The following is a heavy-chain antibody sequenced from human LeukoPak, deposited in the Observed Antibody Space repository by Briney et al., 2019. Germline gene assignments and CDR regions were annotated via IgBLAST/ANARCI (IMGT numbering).Heavy chain of an antibody. Sequence: ASVKVSCKDSGYTFTSYGISWVRQAPGQGLEWTGWISAYNGNTNYAQKLQGRVTMTTDTSTSTAYMELRSLRSDDTAVYYCARGQLRMITCGGVMGAFVIWGQGTMVTVSS. J-gene: IGHJ3*02. CDR2: ISAYNGNT. CDR1: GYTFTSYG. CDR3: ARGQLRMITCGGVMGAFVI. V-gene: IGHV1-18*01. D-gene: IGHD3-16*01.